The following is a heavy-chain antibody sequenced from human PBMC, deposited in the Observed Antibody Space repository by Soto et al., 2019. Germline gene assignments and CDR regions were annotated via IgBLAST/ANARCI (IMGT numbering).Heavy chain of an antibody. CDR2: ISAYNGNT. CDR1: GYTFTSYG. J-gene: IGHJ6*02. CDR3: ARGGGGDPPVDFYYGMDV. V-gene: IGHV1-18*01. D-gene: IGHD3-16*01. Sequence: ACVKFSCNASGYTFTSYGISWVRQAPGQWLEWMGWISAYNGNTNYAQKLQGRVTMTTDTSTSTAYMELRSLRSDDTAVYYCARGGGGDPPVDFYYGMDVWGQGTTVTVSS.